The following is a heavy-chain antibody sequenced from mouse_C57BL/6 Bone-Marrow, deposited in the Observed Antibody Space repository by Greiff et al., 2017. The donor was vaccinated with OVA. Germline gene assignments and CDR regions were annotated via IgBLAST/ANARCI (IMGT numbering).Heavy chain of an antibody. D-gene: IGHD6-1*01. Sequence: QVQLQQPGAELVKPGASVKLSCKASGYTFTSYWMQWVKQRPGQGLEWIGEIDPSDSYTNYNQKFKGKATLTVDTASSTAYMQLSSLTSEDSAVYYCARSGGSLVYWCFDVWGTGTTVTVSS. J-gene: IGHJ1*03. CDR3: ARSGGSLVYWCFDV. CDR2: IDPSDSYT. V-gene: IGHV1-50*01. CDR1: GYTFTSYW.